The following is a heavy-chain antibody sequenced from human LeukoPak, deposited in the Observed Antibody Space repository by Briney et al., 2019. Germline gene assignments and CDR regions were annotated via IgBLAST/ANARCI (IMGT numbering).Heavy chain of an antibody. V-gene: IGHV3-21*01. D-gene: IGHD2-2*01. J-gene: IGHJ4*02. CDR3: TRGYTSDY. CDR1: GFSFSSYS. Sequence: GESLKISCAASGFSFSSYSMNWVRQAPGKGLEWVSSISANTTHIHGADSLKGRFTISRDDAKNSLYLQLTSLRAEDTAVYYCTRGYTSDYWGQGTLVAVSS. CDR2: ISANTTHI.